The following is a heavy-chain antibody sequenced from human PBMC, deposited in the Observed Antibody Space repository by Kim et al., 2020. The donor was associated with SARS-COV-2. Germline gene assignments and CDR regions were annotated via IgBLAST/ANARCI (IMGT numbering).Heavy chain of an antibody. J-gene: IGHJ6*02. CDR1: GFTFSNAW. V-gene: IGHV3-15*01. D-gene: IGHD1-26*01. CDR2: IKSKTDGGTT. Sequence: GGSLRLSCAASGFTFSNAWMSWVRQAPGKGLEWVGRIKSKTDGGTTDYAAPVKGRFTISRDDSKNTLYLQMNSLKTEDTAVYYCTTEELPEQYYYYGMDVWGQGTTVTVSS. CDR3: TTEELPEQYYYYGMDV.